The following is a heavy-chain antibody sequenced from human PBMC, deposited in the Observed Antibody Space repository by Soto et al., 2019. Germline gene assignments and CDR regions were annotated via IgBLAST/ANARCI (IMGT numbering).Heavy chain of an antibody. CDR2: INHSGST. CDR1: GGSFSGYY. D-gene: IGHD6-19*01. J-gene: IGHJ4*02. V-gene: IGHV4-34*01. Sequence: SETLSLTCAVYGGSFSGYYWSWIRQPPGKGLEWIGEINHSGSTNYNPSLKSRVTISVDTSKNQFSLKLSSVTAADTAVYYCGTSSGWSDYWGQGTLVTVSS. CDR3: GTSSGWSDY.